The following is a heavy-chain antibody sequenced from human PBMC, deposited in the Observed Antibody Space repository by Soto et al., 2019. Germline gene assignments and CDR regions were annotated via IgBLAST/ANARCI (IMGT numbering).Heavy chain of an antibody. CDR1: GGTFSSYA. Sequence: SVKVSCKASGGTFSSYAISWVRQAPGQGLEWMGGIIPIFGTANYAQKFQGRVTITADESTSTAYMELSSLRSEDTAVYYSARDPLYCSGGSCYFESTYYYYGMDVWGQGTTVTVSS. D-gene: IGHD2-15*01. CDR2: IIPIFGTA. CDR3: ARDPLYCSGGSCYFESTYYYYGMDV. J-gene: IGHJ6*02. V-gene: IGHV1-69*13.